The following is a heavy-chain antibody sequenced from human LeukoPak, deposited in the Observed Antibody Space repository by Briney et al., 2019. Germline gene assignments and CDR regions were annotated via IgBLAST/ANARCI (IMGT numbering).Heavy chain of an antibody. J-gene: IGHJ4*02. CDR2: IYYSGST. V-gene: IGHV4-39*07. CDR3: ASGVVVITTRPFDY. D-gene: IGHD3-22*01. CDR1: AGSLGSSSYY. Sequence: PSETLSHTCTVAAGSLGSSSYYWGWIREPPGKGLEWIGNIYYSGSTYYNPSLKSRVTISVDTSKNPSSLTLSSVTAADTAMYYFASGVVVITTRPFDYWGQGTLVTVSS.